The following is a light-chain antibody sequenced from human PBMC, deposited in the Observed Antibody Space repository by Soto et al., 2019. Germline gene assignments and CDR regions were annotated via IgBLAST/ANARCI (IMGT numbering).Light chain of an antibody. CDR3: AAWDASLSGVV. CDR2: RNN. V-gene: IGLV1-47*01. Sequence: QSVLTQPPSASGTPGQRVTISCSGSSSNIGSNYVYWYQQLPGTAPKLLIYRNNQRPSGVPDRFSGSKSGTSASLAISGLRSEDEADDYCAAWDASLSGVVFGGGTKRTFL. J-gene: IGLJ2*01. CDR1: SSNIGSNY.